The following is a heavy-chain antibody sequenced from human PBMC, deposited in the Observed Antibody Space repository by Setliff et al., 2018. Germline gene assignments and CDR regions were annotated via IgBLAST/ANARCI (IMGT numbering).Heavy chain of an antibody. CDR1: GFTFDDYV. CDR2: ISWNGAST. V-gene: IGHV3-20*04. J-gene: IGHJ3*02. Sequence: GGSLRLSCAASGFTFDDYVFSWVCQAPGKGLEWVSGISWNGASTGYTDSVKGRFTVSRDNAQNSLYLEMKNLRTEDTALYYCARGLTVFGVVFPDAFDIWGQGTVVTVSS. CDR3: ARGLTVFGVVFPDAFDI. D-gene: IGHD3-3*01.